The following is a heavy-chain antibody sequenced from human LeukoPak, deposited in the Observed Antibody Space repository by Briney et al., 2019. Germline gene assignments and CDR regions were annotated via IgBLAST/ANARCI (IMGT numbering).Heavy chain of an antibody. CDR1: GFTFSDFH. CDR3: AREGSSSWFVNS. J-gene: IGHJ4*02. V-gene: IGHV3-11*01. Sequence: GGSLRLSCAASGFTFSDFHMSWIRQAPGKGLDWVSYISGIAGTTYYAASVKGRFPSSRDNAKNSLYMQMNSLSAEDTAVYYCAREGSSSWFVNSWGQGTLVTVSS. CDR2: ISGIAGTT. D-gene: IGHD6-13*01.